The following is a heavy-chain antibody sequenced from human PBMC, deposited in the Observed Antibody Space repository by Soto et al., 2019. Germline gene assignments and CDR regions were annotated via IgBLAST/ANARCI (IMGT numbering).Heavy chain of an antibody. Sequence: GASVKVSCKASGYTFTSYGISWVRQAPGQGLEWIGWISAYNGNTNYAQKLQGRVTMTTNTSTSTAYMDLRSLRSDDTAVFYCARECIVGATTRNFFDYWGQETLVTVSS. V-gene: IGHV1-18*01. J-gene: IGHJ4*02. D-gene: IGHD1-26*01. CDR1: GYTFTSYG. CDR2: ISAYNGNT. CDR3: ARECIVGATTRNFFDY.